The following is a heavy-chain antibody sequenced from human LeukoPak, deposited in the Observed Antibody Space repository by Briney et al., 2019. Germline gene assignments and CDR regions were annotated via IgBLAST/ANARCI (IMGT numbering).Heavy chain of an antibody. D-gene: IGHD3-9*01. V-gene: IGHV4-34*01. Sequence: SETLSLTCAVYGGSFSSYYWSWIRQPPGKGLEWIGEINHSGSTNYNPSLKSRVTVSVDTSKNQFSLKLSSVTAADTAVYYCERVLGSQGDILTGRESNWFDPWGQGTLVTVSS. CDR3: ERVLGSQGDILTGRESNWFDP. CDR1: GGSFSSYY. CDR2: INHSGST. J-gene: IGHJ5*02.